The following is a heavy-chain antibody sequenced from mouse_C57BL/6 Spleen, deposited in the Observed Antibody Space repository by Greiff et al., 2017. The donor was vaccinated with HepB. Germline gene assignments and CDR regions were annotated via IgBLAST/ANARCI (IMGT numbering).Heavy chain of an antibody. V-gene: IGHV5-17*01. CDR2: ISSGSSTI. Sequence: EVNVVESGGGLVKPGGSLKLSCAASGFTFSDYGMHWVRQAPEKGLEWVAYISSGSSTIYYADTVKGRFTISRDNAKNTLFLQMTSLRSEDTAMYYCAREAYYSNYVLFAYWGQGTLVTVSA. J-gene: IGHJ3*01. D-gene: IGHD2-5*01. CDR3: AREAYYSNYVLFAY. CDR1: GFTFSDYG.